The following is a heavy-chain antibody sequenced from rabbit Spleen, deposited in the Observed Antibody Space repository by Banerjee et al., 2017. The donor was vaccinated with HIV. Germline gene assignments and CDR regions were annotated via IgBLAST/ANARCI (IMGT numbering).Heavy chain of an antibody. J-gene: IGHJ4*01. D-gene: IGHD6-1*01. CDR3: AREAYGYGDNAALSL. Sequence: QQLEESGGDLVKPGASLALTCKASGFSFSSGYYMCWVRQAPGKGLEWIGCIYPSGGATWYASWAKGRFTISRTSSTTVTLQMTSLTAADTATYFCAREAYGYGDNAALSLWGPGTLVTVS. CDR2: IYPSGGAT. V-gene: IGHV1S40*01. CDR1: GFSFSSGYY.